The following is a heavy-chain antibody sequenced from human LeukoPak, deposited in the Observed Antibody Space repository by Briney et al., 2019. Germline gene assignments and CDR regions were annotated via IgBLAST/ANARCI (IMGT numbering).Heavy chain of an antibody. CDR1: GYTFTSYA. CDR2: INAGNSNT. CDR3: ARGVVVVPAAKNTPLGWFDP. V-gene: IGHV1-3*01. Sequence: ASVKVSCKASGYTFTSYAMHWVRQAPGQRLEWMGWINAGNSNTKYSQKFQGRVTITRDTSASTAYMELSSLRSEDTAVYYCARGVVVVPAAKNTPLGWFDPWGQGTLVTVSS. D-gene: IGHD2-2*01. J-gene: IGHJ5*02.